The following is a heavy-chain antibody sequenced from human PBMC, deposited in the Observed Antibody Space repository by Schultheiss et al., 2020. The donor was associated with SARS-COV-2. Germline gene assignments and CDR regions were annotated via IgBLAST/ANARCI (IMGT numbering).Heavy chain of an antibody. CDR3: AYGMDV. CDR2: IYHSGST. Sequence: SETLSLTCGVSGYSISSGYYWVWIRQSPGKGLEWIGTIYHSGSTYYNPSLKSRVTISVDTSKNQFSLKLSSVTAADTAVYYCAYGMDVWGQGTTVTVSS. J-gene: IGHJ6*02. V-gene: IGHV4-38-2*01. CDR1: GYSISSGYY.